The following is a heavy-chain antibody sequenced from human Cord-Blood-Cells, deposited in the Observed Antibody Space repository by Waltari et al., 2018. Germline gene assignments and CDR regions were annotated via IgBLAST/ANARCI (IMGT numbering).Heavy chain of an antibody. CDR1: GFTVSSNY. Sequence: EVQLVETGGGLIQPGGSLRLSCAASGFTVSSNYMSWVRQAPGKGLEWVSVIYSGGSTYYADSVKGRFTISRDNSKNTLYLQMNSLRAEDTAVYYCARGFWYNWNYYYYYGMDVWGQGTTVTVSS. J-gene: IGHJ6*02. CDR2: IYSGGST. V-gene: IGHV3-53*02. CDR3: ARGFWYNWNYYYYYGMDV. D-gene: IGHD1-20*01.